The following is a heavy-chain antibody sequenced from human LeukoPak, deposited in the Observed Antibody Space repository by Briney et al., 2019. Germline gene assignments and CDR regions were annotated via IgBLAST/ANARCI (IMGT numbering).Heavy chain of an antibody. CDR2: ITSSSSHT. Sequence: GGSLRLSCSASGFIFSTYKMNWVRQAPGKALEWVSSITSSSSHTYYADSVKGRYTISGDNAKNSLYLQMDSLRAEDTAVYYCARDPYSGGYGAYYYYYMDVWGQGTLVTVSS. J-gene: IGHJ6*03. CDR1: GFIFSTYK. CDR3: ARDPYSGGYGAYYYYYMDV. D-gene: IGHD1-26*01. V-gene: IGHV3-21*01.